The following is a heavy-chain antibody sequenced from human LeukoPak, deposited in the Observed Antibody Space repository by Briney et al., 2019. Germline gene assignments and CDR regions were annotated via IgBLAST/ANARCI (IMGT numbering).Heavy chain of an antibody. CDR1: GYTFTSYD. CDR2: MNPNSGNT. J-gene: IGHJ4*02. CDR3: ARVGFYYDSSGYYIFDY. V-gene: IGHV1-8*01. D-gene: IGHD3-22*01. Sequence: GASVKVSRKASGYTFTSYDINWVRQATGQGLEWMGWMNPNSGNTGYAQKFQGRVTMTRNTSISTAYMELSSLRSEDTAVYYCARVGFYYDSSGYYIFDYWGQGTLVTVSS.